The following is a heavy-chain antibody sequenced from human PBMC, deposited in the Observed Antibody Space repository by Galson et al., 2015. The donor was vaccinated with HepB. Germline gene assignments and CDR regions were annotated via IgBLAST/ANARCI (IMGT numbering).Heavy chain of an antibody. Sequence: SLRLSCAASGFTFSSYTMSWVRQAPGKGLEWVSAISGSGGSTYYADTVKGRFTISRDNSKNTLYLQMNSLRAEDTAVYYCAKDDFSPYYYDSSGYYDYWGQGTLVTVSS. CDR1: GFTFSSYT. J-gene: IGHJ4*02. CDR2: ISGSGGST. CDR3: AKDDFSPYYYDSSGYYDY. V-gene: IGHV3-23*01. D-gene: IGHD3-22*01.